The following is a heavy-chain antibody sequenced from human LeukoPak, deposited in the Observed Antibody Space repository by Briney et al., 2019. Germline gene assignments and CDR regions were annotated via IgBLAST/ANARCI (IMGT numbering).Heavy chain of an antibody. J-gene: IGHJ4*02. D-gene: IGHD3-16*02. CDR1: GGSISISSYY. CDR3: ARAHDYVWGSYHLDY. Sequence: SETLSLTCTVSGGSISISSYYWGWVRQPPGKGLEWIGYIYYSGSTNYHPSLKGRVTISVDTSKNQFSLKLSSVTAADTAVYYCARAHDYVWGSYHLDYWGQGTLVTVSS. CDR2: IYYSGST. V-gene: IGHV4-61*05.